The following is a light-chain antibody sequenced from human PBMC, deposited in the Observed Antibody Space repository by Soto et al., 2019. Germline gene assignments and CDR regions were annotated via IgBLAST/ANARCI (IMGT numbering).Light chain of an antibody. V-gene: IGKV3D-15*01. CDR1: PSVTNF. J-gene: IGKJ4*01. CDR3: QRYNTWPLT. CDR2: GAF. Sequence: EILLAQSPAALSLSAGERATLSCRASPSVTNFLAWYQQKPGQAPRLLIYGAFNRATGIPARFSGSGSGTDFTLTINSLQSEDFAVYYCQRYNTWPLTFGGGTKVDI.